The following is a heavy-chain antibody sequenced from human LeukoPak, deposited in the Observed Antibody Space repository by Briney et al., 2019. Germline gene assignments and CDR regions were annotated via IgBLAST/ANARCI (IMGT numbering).Heavy chain of an antibody. V-gene: IGHV5-51*01. Sequence: GESLKISCKASGYIFTDHWIGWVRQMPGKGLEWMGIIYGDSDTRYSPSFQGQVTISADTSINTAYLEWSSLKASDSAMYYCARELSYGPRAGDYWGQGTLVTVSS. D-gene: IGHD1-7*01. CDR1: GYIFTDHW. CDR3: ARELSYGPRAGDY. CDR2: IYGDSDT. J-gene: IGHJ4*02.